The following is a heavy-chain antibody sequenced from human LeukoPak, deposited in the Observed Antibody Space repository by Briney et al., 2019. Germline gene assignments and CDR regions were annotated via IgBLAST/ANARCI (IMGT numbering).Heavy chain of an antibody. CDR3: TKDPTLSRVWEAYITNFLTH. CDR2: IRYDGSNK. J-gene: IGHJ4*02. V-gene: IGHV3-30*02. Sequence: GGSLRLSCAASGFTFSSYGMHWVRQAPGKGLEWVAFIRYDGSNKYYADSVKGRFTISRDNSKNTLYLQMNSLRADDTAVYYCTKDPTLSRVWEAYITNFLTHGGQGPL. D-gene: IGHD3-10*01. CDR1: GFTFSSYG.